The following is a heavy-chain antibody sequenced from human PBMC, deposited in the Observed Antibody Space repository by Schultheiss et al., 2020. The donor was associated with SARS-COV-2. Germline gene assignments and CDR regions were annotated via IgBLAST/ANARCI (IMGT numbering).Heavy chain of an antibody. CDR3: ARDTQKYSSSSYYYYYYMDV. CDR2: ISSSSSTI. V-gene: IGHV3-48*01. Sequence: GGSLRLSCAASGFTFSSYSMNWVRQAPGKGLEWVSYISSSSSTIYYGDSVKGRFTVSRDNAKNSLYLQMNSLRAEDTAVYYCARDTQKYSSSSYYYYYYMDVWGKGTTVTVAS. D-gene: IGHD6-6*01. CDR1: GFTFSSYS. J-gene: IGHJ6*03.